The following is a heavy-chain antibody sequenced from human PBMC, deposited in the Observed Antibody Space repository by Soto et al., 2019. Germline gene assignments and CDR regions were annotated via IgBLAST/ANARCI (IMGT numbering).Heavy chain of an antibody. CDR3: AQAGSRGITIFGVVISNYYDGMDV. V-gene: IGHV3-30*03. CDR2: ISYDGSNK. J-gene: IGHJ6*02. Sequence: PGGSLRLSCAASGFTFSSYGMHWVRQAPGKGLEWVAVISYDGSNKYYADSVKGRFTISRDNSKNTLYLQMNSLRAEDTAVYYCAQAGSRGITIFGVVISNYYDGMDVWGQGTTVTVSS. CDR1: GFTFSSYG. D-gene: IGHD3-3*01.